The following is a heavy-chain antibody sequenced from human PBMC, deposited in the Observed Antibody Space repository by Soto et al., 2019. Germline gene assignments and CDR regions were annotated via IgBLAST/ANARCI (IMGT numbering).Heavy chain of an antibody. CDR2: INHSGST. D-gene: IGHD3-3*01. V-gene: IGHV4-34*01. CDR1: GGSFSGYY. J-gene: IGHJ4*02. Sequence: SETLSLTCAVYGGSFSGYYWRWIRQPPGKGLEWIGEINHSGSTNYNPSLKSRVTISVDTSKNQFSLKLSSVTAADTAVYYCARGATYYDFWSGVYYFDYWGQGTLVTVSS. CDR3: ARGATYYDFWSGVYYFDY.